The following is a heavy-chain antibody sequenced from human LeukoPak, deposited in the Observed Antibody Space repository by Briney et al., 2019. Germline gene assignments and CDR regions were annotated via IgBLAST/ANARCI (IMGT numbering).Heavy chain of an antibody. Sequence: GASVKVSCKASGYTFTGYYMHWVRQAPGQGLEWMGWINPNSGGTNYAQKFQGRVTMTRDTSISTAYMELSRLRSDDTAVYYCARGRSETYYYDSSGSDYWGQGTLVTVSS. CDR3: ARGRSETYYYDSSGSDY. D-gene: IGHD3-22*01. CDR2: INPNSGGT. J-gene: IGHJ4*02. CDR1: GYTFTGYY. V-gene: IGHV1-2*02.